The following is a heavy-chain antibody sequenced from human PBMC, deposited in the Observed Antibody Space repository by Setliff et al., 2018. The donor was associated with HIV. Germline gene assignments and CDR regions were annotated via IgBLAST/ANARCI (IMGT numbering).Heavy chain of an antibody. Sequence: PGGSLRLSCTASGFTFRDAWMTWVRQAPGKGLEWVGRIKSKTNGGTTDFSAPVKCRVTISRDDSEHTLYLQMNNLTAEDTAVYYCTTDLSAPLTLLSDSSRFVWGQGTLVTVSS. CDR3: TTDLSAPLTLLSDSSRFV. D-gene: IGHD3-22*01. J-gene: IGHJ4*02. CDR2: IKSKTNGGTT. V-gene: IGHV3-15*01. CDR1: GFTFRDAW.